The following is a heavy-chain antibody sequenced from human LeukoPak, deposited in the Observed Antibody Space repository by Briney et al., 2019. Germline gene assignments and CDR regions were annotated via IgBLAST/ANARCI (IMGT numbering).Heavy chain of an antibody. Sequence: SETLSLTCTVSGGSISSYYWSWIRQPPGKGLEWIGYIYYSGSTNYNPSLKSRVTISVDTSKNQFSLKLSSVTAADTAVYYCARDPRGDFWSGYYDAFDIWGQGTMVTVSS. CDR3: ARDPRGDFWSGYYDAFDI. D-gene: IGHD3-3*01. CDR2: IYYSGST. V-gene: IGHV4-59*12. J-gene: IGHJ3*02. CDR1: GGSISSYY.